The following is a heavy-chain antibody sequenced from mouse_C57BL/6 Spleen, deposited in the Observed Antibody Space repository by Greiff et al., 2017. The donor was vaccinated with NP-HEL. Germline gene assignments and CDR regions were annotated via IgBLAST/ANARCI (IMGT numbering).Heavy chain of an antibody. CDR1: GFTFSSYG. Sequence: EVMLVESGGDLVKPGGSLKLSCAASGFTFSSYGMSWVRQTPDKRLEWVATISSGGSYTYYPDSVKGRFTISRDNAKNTLYLQMSSLKSEDTAMYYCARHRGLTGTFDYWGQGTTLTVSS. CDR2: ISSGGSYT. J-gene: IGHJ2*01. D-gene: IGHD4-1*01. V-gene: IGHV5-6*01. CDR3: ARHRGLTGTFDY.